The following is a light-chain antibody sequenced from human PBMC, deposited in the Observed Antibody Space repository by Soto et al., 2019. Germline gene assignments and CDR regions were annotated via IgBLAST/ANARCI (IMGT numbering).Light chain of an antibody. J-gene: IGKJ2*01. CDR2: LGS. V-gene: IGKV2-28*01. CDR1: QSLLHSNGYNY. Sequence: DIVMTQSPLSLPVTPGEPASISCRSSQSLLHSNGYNYLDWYLQKPGQSPQLLIYLGSNRASGVPDRLSGSGSGTDFTLKISRVEAEDVGVYYCRQALHTPPYPFGQGPKLEIK. CDR3: RQALHTPPYP.